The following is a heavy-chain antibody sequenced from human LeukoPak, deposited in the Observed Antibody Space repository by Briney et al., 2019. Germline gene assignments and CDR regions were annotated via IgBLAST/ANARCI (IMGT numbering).Heavy chain of an antibody. D-gene: IGHD3-22*01. CDR1: GYTFTGYY. CDR3: AREVYYYDSSGPGL. Sequence: GSAKVSCKASGYTFTGYYMHWVRQAPGHGLEWMGWINPNSGGTNYAQKFQGRVTMARDTSISTAYMELSRLRSDDTAVYYCAREVYYYDSSGPGLWGQGTLVTVSS. V-gene: IGHV1-2*02. CDR2: INPNSGGT. J-gene: IGHJ4*02.